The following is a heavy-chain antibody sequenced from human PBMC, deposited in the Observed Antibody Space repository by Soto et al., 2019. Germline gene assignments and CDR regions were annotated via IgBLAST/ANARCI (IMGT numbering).Heavy chain of an antibody. CDR2: IKEDGRET. CDR1: GFTFSGGYW. D-gene: IGHD3-10*01. V-gene: IGHV3-7*03. Sequence: EVLVVESGGGLVQPGGSLRLSCAVSGFTFSGGYWMKWVRQAPGKGLEWVATIKEDGRETYYVDSVKGRFTISRDSAKNSLYMQMNRLRVEDTAVYYWSSTRGYWGQGTLVTVSS. CDR3: SSTRGY. J-gene: IGHJ4*02.